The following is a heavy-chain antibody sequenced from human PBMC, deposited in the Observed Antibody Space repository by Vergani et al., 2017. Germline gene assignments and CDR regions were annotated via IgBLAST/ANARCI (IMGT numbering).Heavy chain of an antibody. J-gene: IGHJ5*02. Sequence: QVQLVQSGAEVKKPGASVKVSCKASGYTFTGYYMHWVRQAPGQRLEWMGWINAGNGNTKYSQKFQGRVTITRDTSASTAYMELSSLRSEDTAVYYCAKGGEDIVVVPAAIGHDWFDPWGQGTLVTVSS. CDR3: AKGGEDIVVVPAAIGHDWFDP. CDR1: GYTFTGYY. V-gene: IGHV1-3*01. CDR2: INAGNGNT. D-gene: IGHD2-2*01.